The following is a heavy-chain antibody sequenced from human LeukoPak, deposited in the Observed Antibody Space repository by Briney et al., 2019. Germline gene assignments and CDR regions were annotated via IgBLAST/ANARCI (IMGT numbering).Heavy chain of an antibody. V-gene: IGHV4-30-2*01. Sequence: PSETLSLTCAVSGGSISSGGYSWSWIRQPPGKGLEWIGYIYHSGRTYYNPSLKSRVTISVDRSKNQFSLKLSSVTAADTAVYYCARLQYSSTRVGYYGMDVWGQGTTVTVSS. J-gene: IGHJ6*02. CDR2: IYHSGRT. CDR1: GGSISSGGYS. CDR3: ARLQYSSTRVGYYGMDV. D-gene: IGHD2-2*01.